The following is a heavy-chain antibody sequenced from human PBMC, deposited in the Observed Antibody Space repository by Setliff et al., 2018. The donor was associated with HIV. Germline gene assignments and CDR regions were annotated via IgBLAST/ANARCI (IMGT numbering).Heavy chain of an antibody. J-gene: IGHJ6*03. D-gene: IGHD3-10*01. V-gene: IGHV4-4*08. Sequence: PSETLSLTCTVSGYSISSYYWWWIRQPPGKGLEWIGYIYTGEITDYNPSPKSRVTISGDTSKNQFTLKLSSVTAADTSVYSCARDRRGYYYGSGSCYIDVWGTGTTVTVSS. CDR2: IYTGEIT. CDR1: GYSISSYY. CDR3: ARDRRGYYYGSGSCYIDV.